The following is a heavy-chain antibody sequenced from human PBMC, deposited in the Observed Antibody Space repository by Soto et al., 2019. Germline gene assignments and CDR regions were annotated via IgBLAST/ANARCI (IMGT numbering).Heavy chain of an antibody. Sequence: QGQLQQSGPGLVKPSQTLSLTCAISGDSVSSAITSWNWIRQSPSRGLEWLGRTYYRSKWFHDYAASGKSRITINPDTSTNQFSLELNSMTPVDTAVYYCARGKALDVWCQGTVVTVSS. V-gene: IGHV6-1*01. J-gene: IGHJ3*01. CDR2: TYYRSKWFH. CDR3: ARGKALDV. CDR1: GDSVSSAITS. D-gene: IGHD3-10*01.